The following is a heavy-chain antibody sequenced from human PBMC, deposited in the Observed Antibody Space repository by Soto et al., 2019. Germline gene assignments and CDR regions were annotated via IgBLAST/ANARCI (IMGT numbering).Heavy chain of an antibody. Sequence: SETLSLTCTVSGGSISSGGYYWSWIRQHPGKVLEWIVYIYYSGSTYYNPSLKSRVTISLDTSKNQFSLKLSSVTSAYTAVYYCAIDGLGYCIGGSCYAFDYWGQGTLVTVSS. CDR1: GGSISSGGYY. D-gene: IGHD2-15*01. CDR2: IYYSGST. CDR3: AIDGLGYCIGGSCYAFDY. J-gene: IGHJ4*02. V-gene: IGHV4-31*03.